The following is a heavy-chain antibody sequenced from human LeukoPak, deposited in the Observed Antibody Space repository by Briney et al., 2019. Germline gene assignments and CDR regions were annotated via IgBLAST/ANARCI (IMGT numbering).Heavy chain of an antibody. J-gene: IGHJ6*04. V-gene: IGHV4-4*02. CDR3: ARDAKVVPAAMTVMGSYYYYGMDV. Sequence: PSHTLSLTCAVSAGSITSSNSWSWVRQPPGKGLERIGEIYHSRSTNYNPSLKSRVTISVDKSKNQFSLKLSSVTAADTAVYYCARDAKVVPAAMTVMGSYYYYGMDVWGKGTTVTVSS. D-gene: IGHD2-2*01. CDR1: AGSITSSNS. CDR2: IYHSRST.